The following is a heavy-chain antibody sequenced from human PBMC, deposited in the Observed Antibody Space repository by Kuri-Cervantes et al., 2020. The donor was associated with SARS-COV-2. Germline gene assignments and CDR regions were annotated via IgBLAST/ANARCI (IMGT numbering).Heavy chain of an antibody. CDR3: AKERDSLRTSGIAAAGTGFDY. J-gene: IGHJ4*02. D-gene: IGHD6-13*01. V-gene: IGHV1-8*03. Sequence: ASVKVSCKASGYTFTSYDINWVRQATGQGLEWMGWMNPNSGNAGYAQKFQGRVTITRNTSISTAYMELSSLRSEDTAVYYCAKERDSLRTSGIAAAGTGFDYWGQGTLVTVSS. CDR1: GYTFTSYD. CDR2: MNPNSGNA.